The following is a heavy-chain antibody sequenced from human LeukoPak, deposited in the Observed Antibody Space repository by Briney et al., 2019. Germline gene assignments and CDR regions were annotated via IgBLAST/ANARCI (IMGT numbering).Heavy chain of an antibody. D-gene: IGHD1-1*01. Sequence: SETLSLTCTGSGGSISSYYWSWIRQPPGKGLEWIGYIYYSGSTNYNPSLKSRVTISVDTSKNQSSLKLSSVTAADTAVYYCARAHKLNAFDIWGQGTMVTVSS. CDR2: IYYSGST. CDR1: GGSISSYY. J-gene: IGHJ3*02. CDR3: ARAHKLNAFDI. V-gene: IGHV4-59*01.